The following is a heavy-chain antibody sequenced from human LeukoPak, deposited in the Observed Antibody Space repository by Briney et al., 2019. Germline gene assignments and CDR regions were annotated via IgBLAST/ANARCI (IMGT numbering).Heavy chain of an antibody. J-gene: IGHJ6*02. Sequence: GGSLRLSCAASGFIFDDYAMHWVRQVPGKGLEWVSGISWNTNTIDYADSVKGRFTISRDNAKNSLYLQMNSLRAEDTALYYCAKDIGNYLYYGMDVWGQGTTATVSS. D-gene: IGHD1-26*01. V-gene: IGHV3-9*01. CDR3: AKDIGNYLYYGMDV. CDR2: ISWNTNTI. CDR1: GFIFDDYA.